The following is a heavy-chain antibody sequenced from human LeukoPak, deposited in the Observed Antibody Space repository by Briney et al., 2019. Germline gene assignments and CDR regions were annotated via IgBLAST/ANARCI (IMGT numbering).Heavy chain of an antibody. Sequence: GGSLRLSCAASGFTFSDYYMSWIRQAPGKGLEWVSYISRSSSYTNYADSVKGRFTISRDNAKNSLYLQMNSLRAEDTAVYYCARVKLAVAARRYFDYWGQGTLVTVSS. V-gene: IGHV3-11*06. J-gene: IGHJ4*02. CDR2: ISRSSSYT. D-gene: IGHD6-19*01. CDR3: ARVKLAVAARRYFDY. CDR1: GFTFSDYY.